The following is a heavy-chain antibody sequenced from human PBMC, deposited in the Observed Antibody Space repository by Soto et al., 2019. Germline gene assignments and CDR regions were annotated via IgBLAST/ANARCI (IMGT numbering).Heavy chain of an antibody. V-gene: IGHV4-31*03. D-gene: IGHD2-8*01. CDR2: IYYTGHT. CDR1: GGYISSGGNY. J-gene: IGHJ4*02. Sequence: PSETLSLTCSVSGGYISSGGNYWSWIRQHPGKGLEWIGFIYYTGHTKYSAALKSRASISGDMSDNQFSLTLTSVTAADTAVYYCAREDINESFFDSWGPGILVTVSS. CDR3: AREDINESFFDS.